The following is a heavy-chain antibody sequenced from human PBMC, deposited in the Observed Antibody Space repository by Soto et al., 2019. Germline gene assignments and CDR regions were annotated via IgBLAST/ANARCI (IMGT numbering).Heavy chain of an antibody. D-gene: IGHD3-10*01. V-gene: IGHV4-59*01. Sequence: SETLSLTCTVSAGSISSFYWTWIRQPPGKGLEWIGYIYYSGSTNYNPSLESRVTISVDTSKKQLSLKLSSVTAADTAVYYCARVHGSGSGYYYYVMDVWGQGTTVTVSS. CDR1: AGSISSFY. J-gene: IGHJ6*02. CDR2: IYYSGST. CDR3: ARVHGSGSGYYYYVMDV.